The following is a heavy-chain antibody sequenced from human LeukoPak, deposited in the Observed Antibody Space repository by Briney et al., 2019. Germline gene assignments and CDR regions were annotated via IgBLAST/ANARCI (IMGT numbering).Heavy chain of an antibody. CDR3: ASSRGYARGYKN. Sequence: ASVKVSYTASGYTFTTYGISWVRQAPGHGLEWMGWISAYNGNTNYAQKLQGRVTMTPDTSTSTAYMELRSLRSEDTAVYYCASSRGYARGYKNWGQATLVTVSS. J-gene: IGHJ4*02. D-gene: IGHD6-25*01. CDR1: GYTFTTYG. CDR2: ISAYNGNT. V-gene: IGHV1-18*01.